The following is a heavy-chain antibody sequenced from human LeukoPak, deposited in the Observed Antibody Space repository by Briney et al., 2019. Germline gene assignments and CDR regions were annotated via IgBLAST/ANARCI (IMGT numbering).Heavy chain of an antibody. CDR1: EFTFRTYW. Sequence: PGGSLRLSCAASEFTFRTYWMTGVRQAPGKALEWVANIEPPGSETYYVDPVKGRFTISRDNAKNLLYLQMNSLRAEDTAVYYCGRFGYEAAVDYWGQGTLVTVSS. J-gene: IGHJ4*02. D-gene: IGHD6-13*01. V-gene: IGHV3-7*01. CDR2: IEPPGSET. CDR3: GRFGYEAAVDY.